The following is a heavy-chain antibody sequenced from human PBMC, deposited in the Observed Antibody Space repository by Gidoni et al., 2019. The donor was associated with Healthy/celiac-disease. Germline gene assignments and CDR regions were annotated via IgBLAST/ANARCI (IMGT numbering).Heavy chain of an antibody. D-gene: IGHD5-12*01. J-gene: IGHJ6*03. V-gene: IGHV3-9*01. CDR3: AKDFQGGYDYLDYMDV. CDR2: ISWNSGII. CDR1: GFTFDDYA. Sequence: EVKLVESGGGLVQPGRSLRLSCAASGFTFDDYAMHWVRQAPVKGLEWGSGISWNSGIIGYADSVKGLFTISRDNAKNSLYLQMNSLRAEDTALYYCAKDFQGGYDYLDYMDVWGKGTTVTVSS.